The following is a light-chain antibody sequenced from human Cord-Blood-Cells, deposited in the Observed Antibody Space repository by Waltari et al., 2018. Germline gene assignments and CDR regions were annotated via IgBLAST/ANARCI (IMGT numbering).Light chain of an antibody. CDR2: DVS. CDR3: CSYAGSYTYVV. CDR1: RSAVGGYNY. V-gene: IGLV2-11*01. Sequence: QTALTQHRSVSGSPGQAVTISGTETRSAVGGYNYVSCYQQHPGKAPKLMIYDVSKRPSGFPDRFSGSSSGNTASLTISGLQAEDEADYYCCSYAGSYTYVVFGGGTKLTVL. J-gene: IGLJ2*01.